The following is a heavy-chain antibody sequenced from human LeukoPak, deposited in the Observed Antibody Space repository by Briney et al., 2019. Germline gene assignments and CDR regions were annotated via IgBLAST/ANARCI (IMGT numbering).Heavy chain of an antibody. D-gene: IGHD4-23*01. J-gene: IGHJ4*02. CDR1: RGTFSSYA. CDR2: IIPIFGTA. V-gene: IGHV1-69*01. CDR3: ARDQLGYGGNSGGY. Sequence: SVKVSCKASRGTFSSYAISWVRQAPGQGLEWMGGIIPIFGTANYAQKFQGKVTITADESTSTAYMELSSLRSEDTAVYYCARDQLGYGGNSGGYWGQGTLVTVSS.